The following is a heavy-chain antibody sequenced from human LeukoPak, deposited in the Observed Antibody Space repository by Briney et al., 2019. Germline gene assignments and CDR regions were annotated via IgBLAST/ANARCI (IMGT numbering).Heavy chain of an antibody. CDR3: ARQIRFLEWNSPVYYFDY. D-gene: IGHD3-3*01. Sequence: GESLKISCKGSGYSFTSYWIGWVRQMPGKGLEWMGIIYPGDSDTRYSPSFQGQVTISADKSISTAYLQWSSLKASDTAVYYCARQIRFLEWNSPVYYFDYWGQGTLVTVSS. CDR1: GYSFTSYW. J-gene: IGHJ4*02. CDR2: IYPGDSDT. V-gene: IGHV5-51*01.